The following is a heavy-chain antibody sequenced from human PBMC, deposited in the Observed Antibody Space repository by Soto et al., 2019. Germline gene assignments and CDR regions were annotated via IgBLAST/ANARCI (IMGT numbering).Heavy chain of an antibody. V-gene: IGHV1-46*01. CDR1: GYTFTSYY. D-gene: IGHD2-2*01. CDR2: INPSGGST. CDR3: ARDRATVRANHNNGMDV. Sequence: GASVKVSCKASGYTFTSYYMHWVRQAPGQGLEWMGIINPSGGSTSYAQKFQGRVTMTRDTSTSTVYMELSSLRSEDTAVYYCARDRATVRANHNNGMDVWGQGTTVTVSS. J-gene: IGHJ6*02.